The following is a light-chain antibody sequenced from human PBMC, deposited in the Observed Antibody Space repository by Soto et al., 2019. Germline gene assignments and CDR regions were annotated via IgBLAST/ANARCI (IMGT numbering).Light chain of an antibody. J-gene: IGKJ1*01. CDR1: QRVSTY. V-gene: IGKV1-39*01. Sequence: DIQMTQSPSSLSASLGDRVTITCRASQRVSTYLNWYQQRPGKAPKLLIYAASTLQTGVPSTFSGSASGTNFTLTISSLQPEDFATYYCHQTYSVPPTFGQGTKVDI. CDR3: HQTYSVPPT. CDR2: AAS.